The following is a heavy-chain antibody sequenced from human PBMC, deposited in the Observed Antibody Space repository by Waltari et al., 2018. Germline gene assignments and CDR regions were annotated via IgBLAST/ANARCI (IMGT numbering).Heavy chain of an antibody. V-gene: IGHV3-33*01. CDR1: GFTFSRYG. J-gene: IGHJ4*02. Sequence: MQLVETGGGVVQPGRYLRISGAASGFTFSRYGMHGVRQAPGKGLGGVVVIWDDGWCQYHAEAVDGRFTISRGKSKTKMYLQMNSLSAEDTSVYSCARGSGDSYGESRVYWGQGTLVTVSS. D-gene: IGHD5-18*01. CDR3: ARGSGDSYGESRVY. CDR2: IWDDGWCQ.